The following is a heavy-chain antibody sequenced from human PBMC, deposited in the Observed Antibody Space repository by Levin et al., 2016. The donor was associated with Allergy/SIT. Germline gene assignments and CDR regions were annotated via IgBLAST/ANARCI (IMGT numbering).Heavy chain of an antibody. V-gene: IGHV3-48*01. CDR2: ISSSSSTI. CDR1: GFTFSSYS. CDR3: ARDDGRALPAY. J-gene: IGHJ4*02. D-gene: IGHD3-10*01. Sequence: GESLKISCAASGFTFSSYSMNWVRQAPGKGLEWVSYISSSSSTIYYADSVKGRFTISRDNAKNSLYLQMNSLRAEDTAVYYCARDDGRALPAYWGQGTLVTVSS.